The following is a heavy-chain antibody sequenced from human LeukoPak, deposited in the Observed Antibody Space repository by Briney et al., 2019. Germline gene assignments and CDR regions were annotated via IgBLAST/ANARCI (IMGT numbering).Heavy chain of an antibody. CDR2: ISGSGGST. Sequence: GGCLRLSCAASGFTFSSYAMSWVRQAPGKGLEWVSAISGSGGSTYYADSVKGRFTISRDNAKNSLYLQMNSLRAEDTAVYYCARESSSYDYWGQGTLVTVSS. CDR1: GFTFSSYA. D-gene: IGHD6-6*01. V-gene: IGHV3-23*01. J-gene: IGHJ4*02. CDR3: ARESSSYDY.